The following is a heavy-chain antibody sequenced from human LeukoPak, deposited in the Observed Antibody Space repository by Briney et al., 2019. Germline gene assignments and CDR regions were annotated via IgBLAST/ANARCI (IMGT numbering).Heavy chain of an antibody. J-gene: IGHJ5*02. CDR3: ARGKAAGQVDLFDP. V-gene: IGHV3-23*01. CDR1: GFTFNNYA. Sequence: GGSLRLSCAASGFTFNNYAMTWVRQGPGKGLEWVSTVVGSGDGTFYADSVKGRFTMSRDNSKNTLYLQMSSLRAEDTAVYYCARGKAAGQVDLFDPWGQGTLVTVSS. D-gene: IGHD6-13*01. CDR2: VVGSGDGT.